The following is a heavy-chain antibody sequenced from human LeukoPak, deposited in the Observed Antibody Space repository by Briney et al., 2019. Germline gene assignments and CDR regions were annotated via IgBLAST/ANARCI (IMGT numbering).Heavy chain of an antibody. D-gene: IGHD5-24*01. J-gene: IGHJ4*02. V-gene: IGHV1-69*06. CDR3: ARGEIGYNSFDY. CDR1: GGTFSSYA. Sequence: SVKVSRKASGGTFSSYAISWVRQAPGQGLEWMGRIIPIFGTANYAQKFQGRVTITADKSTSTAYMELSSLRSEDTAVYYCARGEIGYNSFDYWGQGTLVTVSS. CDR2: IIPIFGTA.